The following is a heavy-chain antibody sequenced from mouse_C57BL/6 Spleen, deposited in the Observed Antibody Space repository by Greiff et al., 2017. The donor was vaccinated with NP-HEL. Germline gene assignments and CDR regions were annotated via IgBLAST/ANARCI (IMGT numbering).Heavy chain of an antibody. CDR3: TVVGSSYVGFAY. D-gene: IGHD1-1*01. J-gene: IGHJ3*01. V-gene: IGHV1-15*01. Sequence: QVQLQQSGAELVRPGASVTLSCKASGYTFTDYEMHWVKQTPVHGLEWIGAIDPETGGTAYNQKFKGKAILTADKSSSTAYMELRGLTSEGSAVYYCTVVGSSYVGFAYWGQGTLVTVSA. CDR1: GYTFTDYE. CDR2: IDPETGGT.